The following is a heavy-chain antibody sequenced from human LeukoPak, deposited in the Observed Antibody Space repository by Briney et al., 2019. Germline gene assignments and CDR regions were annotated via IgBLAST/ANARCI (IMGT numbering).Heavy chain of an antibody. CDR3: ARLDCSSTSCYQHGMDV. CDR1: GFTFSSYS. V-gene: IGHV3-21*01. J-gene: IGHJ6*02. D-gene: IGHD2-2*01. Sequence: GGSLRLSCAASGFTFSSYSMNWVRQAPGKGLEWVSSISSSSYIYYADSVKGRFTISRDNAKNSLYLQMNSLRAEDTAVYYCARLDCSSTSCYQHGMDVWGQGTTVTVSS. CDR2: ISSSSYI.